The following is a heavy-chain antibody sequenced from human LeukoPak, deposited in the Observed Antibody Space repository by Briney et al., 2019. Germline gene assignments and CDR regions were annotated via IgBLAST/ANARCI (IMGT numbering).Heavy chain of an antibody. CDR2: IYYSGST. CDR3: ARRPRYSSGWYSVDYYYYMDV. CDR1: GGSISSYY. J-gene: IGHJ6*03. Sequence: SETLSLTCTVSGGSISSYYWSWIRQPPGKGLEWIGYIYYSGSTNYNPSLKSRVTISVDTSKNQFSLKLGSVTAADTAVYYCARRPRYSSGWYSVDYYYYMDVWGKGTTVTVSS. D-gene: IGHD6-19*01. V-gene: IGHV4-59*08.